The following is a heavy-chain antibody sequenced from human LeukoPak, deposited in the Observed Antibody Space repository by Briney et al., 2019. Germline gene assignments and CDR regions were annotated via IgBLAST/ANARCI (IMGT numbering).Heavy chain of an antibody. V-gene: IGHV3-30*04. CDR3: ARDQLAYSGYDTLFDY. CDR2: ISHDGSNK. Sequence: GGSLRLSCAASGFTFNSYAIHWVRQAPGKGLEWVAVISHDGSNKYYAESVKGRFTISRDNSKNTLYLQLNSLRPDDTAVYYCARDQLAYSGYDTLFDYWGQGTLVTVSS. CDR1: GFTFNSYA. D-gene: IGHD5-12*01. J-gene: IGHJ4*02.